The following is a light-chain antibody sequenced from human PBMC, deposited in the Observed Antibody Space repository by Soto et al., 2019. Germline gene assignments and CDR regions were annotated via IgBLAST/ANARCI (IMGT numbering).Light chain of an antibody. CDR2: DDN. CDR3: GSWDSSGSAYV. Sequence: QSVRAKEPAGTAAPGVSVTISVAGSRSNIRGNSVSWYQQLPGAAPKLLIYDDNKRPSGIPYRFSGSRSGSSDTRCIAVLQSRDEADSYCGSWDSSGSAYVFGTGTKV. V-gene: IGLV1-51*01. CDR1: RSNIRGNS. J-gene: IGLJ1*01.